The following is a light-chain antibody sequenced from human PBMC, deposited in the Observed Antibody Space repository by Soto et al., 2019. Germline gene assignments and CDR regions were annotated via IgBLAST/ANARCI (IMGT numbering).Light chain of an antibody. Sequence: AIRMTQSPSSFSASTGDRVTITCRASQGISSYLAWYQQKPGKAPKLLIYTASTLQSGVPSRFSGSGSGTDFTLTISCLQSKDFATYYCQNYYSYPRPFGQGTKGDIK. CDR3: QNYYSYPRP. J-gene: IGKJ1*01. V-gene: IGKV1-8*01. CDR1: QGISSY. CDR2: TAS.